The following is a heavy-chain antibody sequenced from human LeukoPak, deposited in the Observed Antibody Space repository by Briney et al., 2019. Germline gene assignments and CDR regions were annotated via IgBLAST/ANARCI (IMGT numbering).Heavy chain of an antibody. J-gene: IGHJ6*04. CDR1: GFTFSSYE. CDR3: AELGITMIGGV. D-gene: IGHD3-10*02. Sequence: GGSLRLSCAASGFTFSSYEMNWVRQAPGKGLEWGSYTSSSCSTIYYADSVKGRFTISRDNAKNSLYLQMNSLRAEDTAVYYCAELGITMIGGVWGKGTTVTISS. CDR2: TSSSCSTI. V-gene: IGHV3-48*03.